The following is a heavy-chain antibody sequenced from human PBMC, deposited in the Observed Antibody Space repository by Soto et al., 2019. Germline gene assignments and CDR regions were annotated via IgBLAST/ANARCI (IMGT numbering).Heavy chain of an antibody. D-gene: IGHD4-4*01. CDR3: ANEGRATVIWYYFDY. Sequence: QVQLVESGGGVVQPGRSLRLSCAASGFTFSSYGMHWVRQAPGKGLEWVAVISYDGSNKYYADSVKGRFTIARDNSKNTLYLQMNSLRAEDTAVYYCANEGRATVIWYYFDYWGQGTLVTVSS. CDR2: ISYDGSNK. V-gene: IGHV3-30*18. CDR1: GFTFSSYG. J-gene: IGHJ4*02.